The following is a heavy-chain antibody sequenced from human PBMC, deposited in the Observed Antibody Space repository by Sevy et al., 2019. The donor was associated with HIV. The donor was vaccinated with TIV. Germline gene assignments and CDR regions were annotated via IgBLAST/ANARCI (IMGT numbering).Heavy chain of an antibody. CDR2: ISNSGTTI. V-gene: IGHV3-48*03. CDR1: GFTFSSYE. CDR3: ARDLPPSATTVAHFDC. D-gene: IGHD4-17*01. Sequence: GGSLRLSCVASGFTFSSYEMSWVRQAPGKGLEWVSYISNSGTTIYYSDSVKGRFTISRDNARNSLYLQMNSLRAEDTAIYYCARDLPPSATTVAHFDCWGQGTLVTVSS. J-gene: IGHJ4*02.